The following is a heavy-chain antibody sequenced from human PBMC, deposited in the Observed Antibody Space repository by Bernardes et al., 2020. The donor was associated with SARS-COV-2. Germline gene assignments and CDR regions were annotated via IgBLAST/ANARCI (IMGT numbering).Heavy chain of an antibody. CDR1: GGSISGYY. Sequence: SETLSLTCTVSGGSISGYYWSWIRKPPGKGLEWIGYIYYSGSTSYNPSLRSRAAVSVDRSKTHFSLRLTSVTAADTAVYYCARVQYYGSGSYHANYFDSWGQGILVTVSS. V-gene: IGHV4-59*01. D-gene: IGHD3-10*01. CDR3: ARVQYYGSGSYHANYFDS. CDR2: IYYSGST. J-gene: IGHJ4*02.